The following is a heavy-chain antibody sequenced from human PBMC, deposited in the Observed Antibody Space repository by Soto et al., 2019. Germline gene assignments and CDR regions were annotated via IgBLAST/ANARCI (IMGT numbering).Heavy chain of an antibody. J-gene: IGHJ4*02. CDR1: GGTFSNYV. Sequence: QVQLVQSGAEVQKPGSSVKVSCKASGGTFSNYVVNWVRQAPGQGLEWMGRIIPISGAANYAQKFQGRVTITADKSACTYYMELSSLRSEDTAVYYCARDMTRTVVTYFDFWGQGTLVTVSS. CDR3: ARDMTRTVVTYFDF. CDR2: IIPISGAA. D-gene: IGHD1-7*01. V-gene: IGHV1-69*06.